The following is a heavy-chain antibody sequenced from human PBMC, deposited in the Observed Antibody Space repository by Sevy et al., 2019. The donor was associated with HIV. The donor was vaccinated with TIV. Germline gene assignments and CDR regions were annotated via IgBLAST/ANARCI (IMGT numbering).Heavy chain of an antibody. CDR3: ARLNYDVLSGSYDAFDI. Sequence: SETLSLTCTVSGGSIGTSSDYWSWIRQPAGKGLEWIGRIYTSGTTNYNPFLKSRVTISLDTSKNQFSLKLSSVTAADTAVYYCARLNYDVLSGSYDAFDIWGQGTMVTVSS. V-gene: IGHV4-61*02. J-gene: IGHJ3*02. D-gene: IGHD3-3*01. CDR1: GGSIGTSSDY. CDR2: IYTSGTT.